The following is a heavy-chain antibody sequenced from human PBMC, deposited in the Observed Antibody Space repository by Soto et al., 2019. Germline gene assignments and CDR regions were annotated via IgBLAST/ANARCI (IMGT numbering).Heavy chain of an antibody. J-gene: IGHJ6*02. V-gene: IGHV1-2*04. Sequence: ASVKVSCKASGYTYTGYYMHWVRQAPGQGLEWMGWINPNSGGTNYAQKFQGWVTMTRVTSISTAYMELSRLRSDDTAVYYCARDNSTGYYYGMDVWGQGTTVTV. CDR3: ARDNSTGYYYGMDV. CDR1: GYTYTGYY. D-gene: IGHD2-2*01. CDR2: INPNSGGT.